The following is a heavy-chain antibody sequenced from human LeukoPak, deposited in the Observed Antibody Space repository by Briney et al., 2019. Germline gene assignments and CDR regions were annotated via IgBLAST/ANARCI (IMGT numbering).Heavy chain of an antibody. Sequence: NTSETPSLTRAVSGYSISSAYYWGWIRPPPGKGVGWIGYIYYSGSTNYNPSLKSRVTISVDTSKNQFSLKLSSVTAADTAVYYCARASYSSSSIDPWGQGTLVTVSS. CDR2: IYYSGST. J-gene: IGHJ5*02. D-gene: IGHD6-13*01. V-gene: IGHV4-38-2*01. CDR1: GYSISSAYY. CDR3: ARASYSSSSIDP.